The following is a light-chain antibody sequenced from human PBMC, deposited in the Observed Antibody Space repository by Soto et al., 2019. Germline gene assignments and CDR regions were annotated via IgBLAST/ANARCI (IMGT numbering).Light chain of an antibody. V-gene: IGKV2-28*01. J-gene: IGKJ1*01. Sequence: DIVMTQSPLSLPVIPGEPASISCRPSQSLRHSNGYNYLDWYVQKPGQSPQLLIYLGSNRASGVPDRISGSGSGTDFTLKISRVEAEDVGVYYCMQSLQIPWTFGQGTKVEIK. CDR3: MQSLQIPWT. CDR1: QSLRHSNGYNY. CDR2: LGS.